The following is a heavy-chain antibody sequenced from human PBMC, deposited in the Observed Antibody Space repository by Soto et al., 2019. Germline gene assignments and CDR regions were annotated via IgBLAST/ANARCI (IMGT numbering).Heavy chain of an antibody. D-gene: IGHD4-17*01. Sequence: ASVKVSCKASGYTFTSYAMHWVRQAPGQRLEWMGWINAGNGNTKYSQKFQGRVTITRDTSASTAYMELSSLRSEDTAVYYCARDHADDYGDYENAFDIWGQGTMVTVS. J-gene: IGHJ3*02. CDR3: ARDHADDYGDYENAFDI. CDR1: GYTFTSYA. V-gene: IGHV1-3*01. CDR2: INAGNGNT.